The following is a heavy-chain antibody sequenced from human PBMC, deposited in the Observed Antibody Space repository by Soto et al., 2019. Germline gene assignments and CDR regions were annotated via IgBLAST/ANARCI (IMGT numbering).Heavy chain of an antibody. V-gene: IGHV1-8*02. Sequence: ASVKVSCKASGYDFTAYDINWVRQASGQGLEWMGWMNPINGATGTARRFQGRVSLSRNTATGTAYLELTSLRSDDTAVYYCGRGPSPRAPAGGTPYYYAMDVWG. D-gene: IGHD6-13*01. CDR2: MNPINGAT. CDR1: GYDFTAYD. J-gene: IGHJ6*01. CDR3: GRGPSPRAPAGGTPYYYAMDV.